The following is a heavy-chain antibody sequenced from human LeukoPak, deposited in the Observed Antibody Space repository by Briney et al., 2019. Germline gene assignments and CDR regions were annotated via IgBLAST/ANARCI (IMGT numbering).Heavy chain of an antibody. Sequence: GGSLRLSCAASGFAFSSYWMHWVRQTPGEGLAWVAHINTDGSSTNYADSVKGRFTISRDNARNTVYLQMSSLRAEDTAIYYCTRDNGGVDIWGQGTLVTVS. CDR2: INTDGSST. V-gene: IGHV3-74*01. CDR1: GFAFSSYW. CDR3: TRDNGGVDI. D-gene: IGHD6-25*01. J-gene: IGHJ5*02.